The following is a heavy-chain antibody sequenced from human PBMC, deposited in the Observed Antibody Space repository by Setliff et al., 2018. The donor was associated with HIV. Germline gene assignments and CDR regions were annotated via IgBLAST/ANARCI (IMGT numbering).Heavy chain of an antibody. V-gene: IGHV4-39*01. CDR2: IYYSGST. J-gene: IGHJ5*02. CDR1: GGSISSSSYY. D-gene: IGHD3-22*01. CDR3: ARHSRPQWYYDSSGYERNNWFDP. Sequence: SETLSLTCTVSGGSISSSSYYWGWIRQPPGKGLEWIGSIYYSGSTYYNPSLKSRVTISVDTSKDQFSLKLSSVTAADTAVYYCARHSRPQWYYDSSGYERNNWFDPWGQGTLVTVSS.